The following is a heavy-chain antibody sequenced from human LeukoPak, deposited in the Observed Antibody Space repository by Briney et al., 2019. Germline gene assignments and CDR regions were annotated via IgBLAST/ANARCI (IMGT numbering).Heavy chain of an antibody. J-gene: IGHJ4*02. CDR3: AGDAYYYDTSGYYILDY. Sequence: SQTLSLTCTVSGGSISNYYWTWVRQSAGKGLEWIGRIYASGDTYYSPSLQSRVTMSVDTSQNQFSLRLNSVTAADTAVYYCAGDAYYYDTSGYYILDYWGQGTLVTVSS. CDR1: GGSISNYY. V-gene: IGHV4-4*07. D-gene: IGHD3-22*01. CDR2: IYASGDT.